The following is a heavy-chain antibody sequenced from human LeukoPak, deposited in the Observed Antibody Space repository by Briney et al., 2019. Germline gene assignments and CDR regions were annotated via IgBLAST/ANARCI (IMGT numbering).Heavy chain of an antibody. CDR3: ARDTNSVDTAMVTGGIDY. D-gene: IGHD5-18*01. CDR2: INPSGGST. V-gene: IGHV1-46*01. Sequence: ASVKVSCKASGYTFTSYYMHWVRRAPGQGLEWMGIINPSGGSTSYAQKFQGRVTMTRDMSTSTVYMELSSLRSEDTAVYYCARDTNSVDTAMVTGGIDYWGQGTLVTVSS. J-gene: IGHJ4*02. CDR1: GYTFTSYY.